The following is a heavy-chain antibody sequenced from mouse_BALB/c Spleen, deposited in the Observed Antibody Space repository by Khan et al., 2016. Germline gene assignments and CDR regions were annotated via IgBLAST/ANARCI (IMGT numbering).Heavy chain of an antibody. D-gene: IGHD1-1*01. CDR2: IYPGDGDT. V-gene: IGHV1-80*01. J-gene: IGHJ3*01. CDR3: AREGLDGSSSFAY. Sequence: QVQLQQSGAELVRPGSSVKISCKASGYAFSSYWMNWVKQRPGQGLEWIGQIYPGDGDTNYNGKFKGKATLTADKSSSTAYMQLSSLTSEDSAVYFGAREGLDGSSSFAYWGQGTLVTVSA. CDR1: GYAFSSYW.